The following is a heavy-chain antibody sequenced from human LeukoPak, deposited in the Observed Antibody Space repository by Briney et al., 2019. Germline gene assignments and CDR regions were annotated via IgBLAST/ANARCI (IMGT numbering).Heavy chain of an antibody. Sequence: GGALRLSCAASGFAFSNFWMSWVRQAPGKGLEWVANIRQDGSDKYYVASVKGRFTISRDNAKNSLYLQMNSLTAEDTAVYYCATSHDSSGNNWGQGTLVTVSS. CDR2: IRQDGSDK. V-gene: IGHV3-7*01. CDR3: ATSHDSSGNN. CDR1: GFAFSNFW. D-gene: IGHD3-22*01. J-gene: IGHJ4*02.